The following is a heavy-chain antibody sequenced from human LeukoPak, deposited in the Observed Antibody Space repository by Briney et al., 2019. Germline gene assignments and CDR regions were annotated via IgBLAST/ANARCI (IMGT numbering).Heavy chain of an antibody. Sequence: SETLSLTCTVSGGSVSSYYWSWIRQPAGKGLEWIGRIYIDGSTNYSPSLKSRVAMSVDTSKNQFSLKLSSVTAADTAVYYCAREQSSSTSRCLDYWGQGTLVTVSS. CDR3: AREQSSSTSRCLDY. CDR1: GGSVSSYY. D-gene: IGHD6-6*01. CDR2: IYIDGST. J-gene: IGHJ4*02. V-gene: IGHV4-4*07.